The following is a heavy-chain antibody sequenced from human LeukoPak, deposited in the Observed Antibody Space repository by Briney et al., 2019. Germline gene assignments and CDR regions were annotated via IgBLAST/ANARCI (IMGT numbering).Heavy chain of an antibody. CDR2: IYHSGST. J-gene: IGHJ4*02. CDR1: HYSISSNYY. D-gene: IGHD3-22*01. Sequence: SETLSLTCTVSHYSISSNYYWGWIRQPPGKGLEWIGSIYHSGSTYYNPPLKSRVTISVDTSKNQFSLKLTSVTAADTAVYYCARSSGHMSYWGQGTLVTVSS. V-gene: IGHV4-38-2*02. CDR3: ARSSGHMSY.